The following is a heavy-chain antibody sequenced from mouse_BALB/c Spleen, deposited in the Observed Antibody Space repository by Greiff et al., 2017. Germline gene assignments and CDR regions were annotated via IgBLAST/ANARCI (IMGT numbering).Heavy chain of an antibody. J-gene: IGHJ2*01. D-gene: IGHD4-1*01. CDR3: ARGLGRPGFDY. CDR2: ISSGSSTI. V-gene: IGHV5-17*02. Sequence: DVMLVESGGGLVQPGGSRKLSCAASGFTFSSFGMHWVRQAPEKGLEWVAYISSGSSTIYYADTVKGRFTISRDNPKNTLFLQMTSLRSEDTAMYYCARGLGRPGFDYWGQGTTLTVSS. CDR1: GFTFSSFG.